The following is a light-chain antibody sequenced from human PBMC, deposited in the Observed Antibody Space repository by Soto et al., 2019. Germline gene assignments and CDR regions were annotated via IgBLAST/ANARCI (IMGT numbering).Light chain of an antibody. CDR3: QQYNKWPRT. CDR1: QSVNIN. CDR2: GAS. J-gene: IGKJ1*01. V-gene: IGKV3-15*01. Sequence: IVMTHSPATLSVSPWQRSTIYFSSTQSVNINLAWYQQKPGQAPRLLIFGASSRANGIPARFSGSGSGTEFTLTISNLQTEDFAVYYCQQYNKWPRTFGQGTKVDIK.